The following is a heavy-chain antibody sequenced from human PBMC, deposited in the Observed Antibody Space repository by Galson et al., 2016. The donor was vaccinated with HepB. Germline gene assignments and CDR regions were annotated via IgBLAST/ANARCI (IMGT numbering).Heavy chain of an antibody. CDR1: GFTFGSHA. J-gene: IGHJ3*02. V-gene: IGHV3-30*18. Sequence: SLRLSCAASGFTFGSHAMHWVRQAPGKGLEWVAFISSDGSYSYFAESVKGRFTIFRDNGKNTLFLQMISLRAEDTAVYYCAKAPPHTAFDKWGRGTMASVSS. CDR2: ISSDGSYS. CDR3: AKAPPHTAFDK.